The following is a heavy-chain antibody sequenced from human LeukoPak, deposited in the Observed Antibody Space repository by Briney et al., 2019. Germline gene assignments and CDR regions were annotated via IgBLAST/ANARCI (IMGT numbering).Heavy chain of an antibody. CDR1: GFTFSSYS. CDR3: ARAGDVLLWFGEFLFDY. D-gene: IGHD3-10*01. V-gene: IGHV3-21*01. CDR2: ISSSSYI. J-gene: IGHJ4*02. Sequence: GGSLRLSCAASGFTFSSYSMNWVRQAPGKGLEWVSSISSSSYIYYADSVKGRFTIPRDNAKNSLYLQMNSLRAEDTAVYYCARAGDVLLWFGEFLFDYWGQGTLVTVSS.